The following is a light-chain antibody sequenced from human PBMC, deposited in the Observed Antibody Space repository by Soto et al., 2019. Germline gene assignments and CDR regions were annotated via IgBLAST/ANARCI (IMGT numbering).Light chain of an antibody. V-gene: IGKV1-6*01. CDR1: QDIGTE. Sequence: AIQMTQSPSSLSAPVGDRVTITCRASQDIGTELGWYQQQPGRAPRLLIYGTFSLQSGVPSRFSGSGSGTDFTLTISSLQPDDFATYYCLQDFKYPRTFGQGTKVEVK. CDR3: LQDFKYPRT. J-gene: IGKJ1*01. CDR2: GTF.